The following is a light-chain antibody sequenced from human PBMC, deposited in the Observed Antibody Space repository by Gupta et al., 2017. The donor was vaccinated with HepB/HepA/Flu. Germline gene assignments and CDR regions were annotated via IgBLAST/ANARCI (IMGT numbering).Light chain of an antibody. CDR2: SNN. J-gene: IGLJ2*01. CDR1: SPNIGSNT. CDR3: AAWDDSLNGPHVV. V-gene: IGLV1-44*01. Sequence: QSVLTQPPSASGTPGRRVTLPCSGSSPNIGSNTVNWYQQLPGTAPKLLIYSNNQRPSGVPDRFSGSKSGTSASLAISGLQSEDEADYYCAAWDDSLNGPHVVFGGGTKLTVL.